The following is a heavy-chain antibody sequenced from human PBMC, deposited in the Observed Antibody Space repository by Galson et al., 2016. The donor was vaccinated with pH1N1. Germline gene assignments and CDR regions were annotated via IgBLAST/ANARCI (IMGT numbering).Heavy chain of an antibody. CDR1: GFTFGAHT. V-gene: IGHV3-21*06. CDR2: NGDAI. Sequence: SLRLSCAASGFTFGAHTMNWVRQAPGKGLEWVASNGDAIFYADSVRGRFTISRDNAKSTLYLQMNSLRAEDTSIYYCTRDVPFTSFDYWGQGTLVTVSS. J-gene: IGHJ4*02. D-gene: IGHD3-3*02. CDR3: TRDVPFTSFDY.